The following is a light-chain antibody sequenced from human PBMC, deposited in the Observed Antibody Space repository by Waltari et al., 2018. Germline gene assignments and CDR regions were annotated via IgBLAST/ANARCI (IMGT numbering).Light chain of an antibody. Sequence: QSVLKQPPSVSGAPGQRVTISCTGTRSHIGAGYDVHWYQQLPGTAPKHLIFANTNRPSGVPGRFSGSKSGTSASLAITGLQSEDEADYYCQSYDSSLSGSYVFGTGTKVTVL. CDR3: QSYDSSLSGSYV. CDR1: RSHIGAGYD. J-gene: IGLJ1*01. V-gene: IGLV1-40*01. CDR2: ANT.